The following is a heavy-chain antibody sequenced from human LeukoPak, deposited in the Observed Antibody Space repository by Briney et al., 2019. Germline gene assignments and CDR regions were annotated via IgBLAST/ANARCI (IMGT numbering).Heavy chain of an antibody. J-gene: IGHJ4*02. CDR2: ISSSSSYI. V-gene: IGHV3-21*01. D-gene: IGHD5-24*01. Sequence: GGSLRLSCAASGFTFSTYSMNWVRQAPGKGLEWVSFISSSSSYIYYADSLKGRFTMSRDNSKNTVYLQMNSLRAEDTAVYYCAKDLDRWRFGFFDYWGQGTLVTVSS. CDR1: GFTFSTYS. CDR3: AKDLDRWRFGFFDY.